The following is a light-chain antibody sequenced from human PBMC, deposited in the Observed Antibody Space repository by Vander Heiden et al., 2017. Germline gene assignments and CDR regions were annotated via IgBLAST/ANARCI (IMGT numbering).Light chain of an antibody. Sequence: SLRSAATGDRVTSSCRRSQGISSYLDWYQQRPGKAPELLIYAASTLQSGVPSRFSGSGSGTDFTLTISCVQSEDVATYYCQQYYSWPYTFGQGTKLEI. J-gene: IGKJ2*01. CDR3: QQYYSWPYT. CDR2: AAS. V-gene: IGKV1D-8*01. CDR1: QGISSY.